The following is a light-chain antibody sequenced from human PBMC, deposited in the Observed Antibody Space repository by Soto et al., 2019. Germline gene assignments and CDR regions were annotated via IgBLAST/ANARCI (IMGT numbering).Light chain of an antibody. CDR3: ASYTTSSTYV. V-gene: IGLV2-14*03. J-gene: IGLJ1*01. Sequence: QPASVSGSPGQSIAISCTGTSSDVGGFNYVSWYQQHPGKAPKFMIYDVSSRPSGVSDRFSGSKSGNTASLTISGLQAEDEADYYCASYTTSSTYVFGTGTKVTVL. CDR2: DVS. CDR1: SSDVGGFNY.